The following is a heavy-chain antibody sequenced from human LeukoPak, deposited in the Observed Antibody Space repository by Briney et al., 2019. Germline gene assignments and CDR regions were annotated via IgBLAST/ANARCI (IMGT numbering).Heavy chain of an antibody. J-gene: IGHJ4*02. CDR1: GGSISSGSYY. D-gene: IGHD3-22*01. CDR3: ARGRTHYFDSSAYYYFDY. V-gene: IGHV4-61*09. CDR2: IYSSGST. Sequence: ASETLSLTCTVSGGSISSGSYYWSWIRQPAGKGLEWIGHIYSSGSTNYNPSLKSRVTISLDASNNQFSLKLSSVTAADTAVYYCARGRTHYFDSSAYYYFDYWGQGTLVTVSS.